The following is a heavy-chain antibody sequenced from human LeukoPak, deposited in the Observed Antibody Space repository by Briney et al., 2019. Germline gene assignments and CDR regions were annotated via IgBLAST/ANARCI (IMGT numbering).Heavy chain of an antibody. CDR3: ARDRGYYDSSGYYSGDY. Sequence: GGSLRLSCAASGFTFSSYAMHWVRQAPGKGLEWVAVISYDGSNKYYADSVKGRFTISRDNSKNTLYLQMNSLRAEDTAVYYCARDRGYYDSSGYYSGDYWGQGTLVTVSS. J-gene: IGHJ4*02. V-gene: IGHV3-30-3*01. CDR2: ISYDGSNK. D-gene: IGHD3-22*01. CDR1: GFTFSSYA.